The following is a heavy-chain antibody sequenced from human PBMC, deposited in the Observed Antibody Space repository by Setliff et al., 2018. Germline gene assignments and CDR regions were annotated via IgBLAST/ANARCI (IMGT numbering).Heavy chain of an antibody. V-gene: IGHV1-18*01. CDR1: GYTFTSYG. CDR3: AREGFYYDSSGSINHDAFDI. CDR2: ISAYNGNT. Sequence: ASVKVSCKASGYTFTSYGISWVRQAPGQGLEWMGWISAYNGNTNYAQKLQGRVTMTTDTSTSTAYMELRSLRSDDTAVYYCAREGFYYDSSGSINHDAFDIWSQGTMVTVSS. J-gene: IGHJ3*02. D-gene: IGHD3-22*01.